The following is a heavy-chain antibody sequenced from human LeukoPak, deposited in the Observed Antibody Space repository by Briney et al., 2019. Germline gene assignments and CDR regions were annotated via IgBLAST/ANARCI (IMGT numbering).Heavy chain of an antibody. Sequence: GASVKVSCKASGYTFTSYYMHWVRQAPGQGLEWMGIINPSGGSTSYAQKFQGRVTMTRDASTSTVYMELSSLRSEDTAVYYCARALGYGDYVHQVDYWGQGTLVTVSS. V-gene: IGHV1-46*01. CDR1: GYTFTSYY. D-gene: IGHD4-17*01. CDR2: INPSGGST. J-gene: IGHJ4*02. CDR3: ARALGYGDYVHQVDY.